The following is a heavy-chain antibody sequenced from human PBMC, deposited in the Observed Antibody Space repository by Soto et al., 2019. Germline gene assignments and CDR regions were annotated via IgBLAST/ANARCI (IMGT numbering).Heavy chain of an antibody. J-gene: IGHJ6*02. CDR1: GYIFTGYH. Sequence: VASVKVSCKASGYIFTGYHIHWVRQAPGRGLEWMGWINPNSGDTVYAQNFQGRVTMTRDTSFNLVYMEMSGLMSDDTAVYYCARDARGTRGFDEMDIWGQGTTVTVSS. V-gene: IGHV1-2*02. D-gene: IGHD3-9*01. CDR2: INPNSGDT. CDR3: ARDARGTRGFDEMDI.